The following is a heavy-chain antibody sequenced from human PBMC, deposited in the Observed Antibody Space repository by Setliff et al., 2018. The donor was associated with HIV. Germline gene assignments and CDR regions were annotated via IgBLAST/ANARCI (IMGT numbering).Heavy chain of an antibody. J-gene: IGHJ4*02. D-gene: IGHD3-16*01. CDR2: IDPGDSYT. CDR3: ARITSPYNNTWFPALF. V-gene: IGHV5-10-1*01. CDR1: GYSFTSYW. Sequence: PGESLKISCQGSGYSFTSYWIGWVRQMPGKGLEWMGRIDPGDSYTDYSPSFRGHVSISADSSISTAYLQWSSLKASDTAMYYCARITSPYNNTWFPALFWGQGTLVTVSS.